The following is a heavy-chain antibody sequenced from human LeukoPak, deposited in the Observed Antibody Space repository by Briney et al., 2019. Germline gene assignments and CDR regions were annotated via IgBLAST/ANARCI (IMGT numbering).Heavy chain of an antibody. CDR3: ARQVGYCSGGSCSFYFDH. D-gene: IGHD2-15*01. CDR2: INHSGST. Sequence: PSETLSLTCAVYGGSFSGYYWSWIRQPPGKGLEWIGEINHSGSTNYNPSLKSRVTISVDTSKNQFSLKLSSVTAADTAVYYCARQVGYCSGGSCSFYFDHWGQGTLVTVSS. V-gene: IGHV4-34*01. J-gene: IGHJ4*02. CDR1: GGSFSGYY.